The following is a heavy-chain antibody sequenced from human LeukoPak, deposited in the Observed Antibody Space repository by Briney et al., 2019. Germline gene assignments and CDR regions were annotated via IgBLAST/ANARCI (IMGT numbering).Heavy chain of an antibody. J-gene: IGHJ5*02. CDR1: GYTFTSYG. Sequence: ASVKVSCKASGYTFTSYGISWVRQAPGQGLEWMGWISAYNGNTNYAQKLQGRVTMTTDTSTSTAYMELRSLRSDDAAVYYCAGIAAAGSMFDPWGQGNLVTVSS. D-gene: IGHD6-13*01. CDR3: AGIAAAGSMFDP. CDR2: ISAYNGNT. V-gene: IGHV1-18*01.